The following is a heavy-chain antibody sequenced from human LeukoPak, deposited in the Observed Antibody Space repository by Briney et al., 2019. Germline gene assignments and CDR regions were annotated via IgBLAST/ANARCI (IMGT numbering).Heavy chain of an antibody. CDR2: IYTNSGGT. D-gene: IGHD5/OR15-5a*01. V-gene: IGHV1-2*02. Sequence: ASVKVSCKASGYTFTGYYIHWVRQAPGQGLEWMGWIYTNSGGTNYAQNFQGRVTMTRDTSISTAYMKLTSLRSDDTAVYYCATARDRNSVYSSFDYWGQGNLVTVSS. CDR1: GYTFTGYY. CDR3: ATARDRNSVYSSFDY. J-gene: IGHJ4*02.